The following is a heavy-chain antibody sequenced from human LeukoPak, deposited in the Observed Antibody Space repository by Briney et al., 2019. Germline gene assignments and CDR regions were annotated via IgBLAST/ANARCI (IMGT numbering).Heavy chain of an antibody. CDR3: ARRHAGRSTPFDY. D-gene: IGHD1-14*01. J-gene: IGHJ4*02. Sequence: ASVKVSCKASGYTFTGYYMHWVRQAPGQGLEWMGRINPNSGGTNYAQKFQGRVTMTRDTSISTAYMELSRLRSDDTAVYYCARRHAGRSTPFDYWGQGTLVTVSS. V-gene: IGHV1-2*06. CDR2: INPNSGGT. CDR1: GYTFTGYY.